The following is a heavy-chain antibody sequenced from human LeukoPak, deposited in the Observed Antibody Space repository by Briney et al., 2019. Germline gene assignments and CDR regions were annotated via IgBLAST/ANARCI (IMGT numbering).Heavy chain of an antibody. CDR3: AKGEYYYDSSGYPYYFDY. Sequence: KPGGSLRLSCAASGFTFSSYNMNWVRQAPGKGLEWVSSISSSSSYIYYADSVKGRFTISRDNSKNTLYLQMNSLRAEDTAVYYCAKGEYYYDSSGYPYYFDYWGQGTLVTVSS. CDR2: ISSSSSYI. J-gene: IGHJ4*02. D-gene: IGHD3-22*01. V-gene: IGHV3-21*01. CDR1: GFTFSSYN.